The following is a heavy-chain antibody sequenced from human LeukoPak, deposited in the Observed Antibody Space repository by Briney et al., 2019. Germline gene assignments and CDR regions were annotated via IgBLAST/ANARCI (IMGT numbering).Heavy chain of an antibody. V-gene: IGHV3-23*01. J-gene: IGHJ6*02. CDR3: AKGLGVETYYYYGMDV. CDR1: GFTFSSYA. D-gene: IGHD3-3*01. Sequence: GGSLRLSCAASGFTFSSYAMSWVRQAPGKGLEWVSAISGSGGSTYYADSVKGRFTISRDNSKNTLYLQMNSLRAEDTAVYYCAKGLGVETYYYYGMDVWGQGTTVTVSS. CDR2: ISGSGGST.